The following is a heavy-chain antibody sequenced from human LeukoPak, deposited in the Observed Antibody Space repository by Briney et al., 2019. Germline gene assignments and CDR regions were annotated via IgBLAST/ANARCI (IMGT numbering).Heavy chain of an antibody. CDR3: AKHPYGTRYFDY. V-gene: IGHV3-23*01. CDR1: GFTFSSYA. Sequence: GGSLRLSCAASGFTFSSYAMSWVRQAPGKGLEWVSSLSGSGYNTYYADSVKGRFTISRDHSKNTVYLQMNSLRAEDTPVYPCAKHPYGTRYFDYWGQGNLVTVSS. CDR2: LSGSGYNT. J-gene: IGHJ4*02. D-gene: IGHD2-2*01.